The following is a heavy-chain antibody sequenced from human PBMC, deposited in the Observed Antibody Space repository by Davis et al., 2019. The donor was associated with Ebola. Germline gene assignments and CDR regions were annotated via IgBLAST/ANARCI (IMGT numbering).Heavy chain of an antibody. CDR2: INHSGST. Sequence: PSETLSLTCAVYGGSFSGYYWSWIRQPPGKGLEWIGEINHSGSTNYNPSLKSRVTISVDTSKNQFSLKLSSVTAADTAVYYYARGGPYCSSTSCYFSPGYYYMDVWGKGTTVTVSS. J-gene: IGHJ6*03. CDR1: GGSFSGYY. CDR3: ARGGPYCSSTSCYFSPGYYYMDV. V-gene: IGHV4-34*01. D-gene: IGHD2-2*01.